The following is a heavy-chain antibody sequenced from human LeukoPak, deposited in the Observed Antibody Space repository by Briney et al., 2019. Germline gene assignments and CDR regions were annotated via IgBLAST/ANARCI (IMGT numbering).Heavy chain of an antibody. CDR3: ARDSGSFDY. CDR2: IYYSGST. CDR1: GGSISSYY. Sequence: PSETLSLTCTVSGGSISSYYWSWIRQPPGKGLEWIGYIYYSGSTNYNPSLKSRVTISVDTSKNQFSLRLGSVTAADTAVYYCARDSGSFDYWGQGTLVTVSS. J-gene: IGHJ4*02. V-gene: IGHV4-59*01. D-gene: IGHD3-10*01.